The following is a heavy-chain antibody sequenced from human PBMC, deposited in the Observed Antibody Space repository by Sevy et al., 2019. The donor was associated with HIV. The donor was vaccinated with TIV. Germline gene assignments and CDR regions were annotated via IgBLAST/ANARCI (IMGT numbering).Heavy chain of an antibody. CDR2: INHSGST. D-gene: IGHD2-2*01. Sequence: SETLSLTCAVHGGSFSGYYWNWIRQPPGKGLEWIGEINHSGSTNYNTSLKSRVTISVDTSKNQFSLKLFFVTAADTAVYYCARSPPSVVVPGAPSWFDPWGQGTLVTVSS. V-gene: IGHV4-34*01. J-gene: IGHJ5*02. CDR1: GGSFSGYY. CDR3: ARSPPSVVVPGAPSWFDP.